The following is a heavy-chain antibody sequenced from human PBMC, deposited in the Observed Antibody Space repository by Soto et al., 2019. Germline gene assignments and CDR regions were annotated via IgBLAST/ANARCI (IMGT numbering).Heavy chain of an antibody. D-gene: IGHD2-15*01. CDR3: VRSRKMESGNDYCLDV. J-gene: IGHJ6*02. V-gene: IGHV4-30-4*01. Sequence: QVQLQESGSGLVKPSQSLSLTCTVSGVSLNTADTWWSWIRQSPGKGLEFIGYYHSGGSTYYDASLRSRVIISADTSNSQFSLKLSSVTVADTAVYFCVRSRKMESGNDYCLDVWGQGTTVTVSS. CDR1: GVSLNTADTW. CDR2: YHSGGST.